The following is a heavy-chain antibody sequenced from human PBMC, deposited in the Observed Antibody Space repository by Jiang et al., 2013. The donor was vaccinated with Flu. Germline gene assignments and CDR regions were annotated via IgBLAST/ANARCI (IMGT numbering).Heavy chain of an antibody. CDR1: GGSISSGGYY. J-gene: IGHJ3*02. D-gene: IGHD3-22*01. Sequence: KPSQTLSLTCTVSGGSISSGGYYWSWIRQHPGKGLEWIGYIYYSGSTYYNPSLKSRVTISVDTSKNQFSLKLSSVTAADTAVYYCARDSAVSRGPGYAFDIWGQGTMVTVSS. CDR3: ARDSAVSRGPGYAFDI. CDR2: IYYSGST. V-gene: IGHV4-31*03.